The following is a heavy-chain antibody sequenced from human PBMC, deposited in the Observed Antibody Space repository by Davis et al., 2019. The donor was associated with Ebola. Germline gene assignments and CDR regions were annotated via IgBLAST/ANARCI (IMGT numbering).Heavy chain of an antibody. CDR3: ARVGAATAAGSSGYYYGMDV. V-gene: IGHV3-21*01. D-gene: IGHD6-13*01. Sequence: GESLKISCAASGFTFSSYSMNWVRQAPGKGLEWVSSISSSSSYIYYADSVKGRFTISRDNAKNSLYLQMNSLRAEDTAVYYCARVGAATAAGSSGYYYGMDVWGKGTTVTVSS. J-gene: IGHJ6*04. CDR1: GFTFSSYS. CDR2: ISSSSSYI.